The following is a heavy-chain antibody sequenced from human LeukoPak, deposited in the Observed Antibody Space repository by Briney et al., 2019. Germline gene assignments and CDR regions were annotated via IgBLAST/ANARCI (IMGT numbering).Heavy chain of an antibody. CDR1: GFTFSNYW. V-gene: IGHV3-74*01. CDR3: VSGSLQSGYNFDY. Sequence: GGSLRLSCAASGFTFSNYWMHWIRQVPGKGLVWVSHIKYDGSATNYADSVRGRFTISRDNAKNTLYLQMNSLRAEDTAVYYCVSGSLQSGYNFDYWGQGALVTVSS. J-gene: IGHJ4*02. D-gene: IGHD3-3*01. CDR2: IKYDGSAT.